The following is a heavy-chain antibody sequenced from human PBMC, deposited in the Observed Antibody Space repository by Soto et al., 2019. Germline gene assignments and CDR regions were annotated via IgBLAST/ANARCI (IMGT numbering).Heavy chain of an antibody. J-gene: IGHJ6*03. V-gene: IGHV4-59*08. CDR2: IYYSGST. D-gene: IGHD6-6*01. Sequence: SSETLSLTCTVSGGSISSYYWSWIRQPPGKGLEWIGYIYYSGSTNYNPSLKSRVTISVDTSKNQFSLKLSSVTAADTAVYYCARHPSSSGYYYYMDVWGKGTTVTVSS. CDR1: GGSISSYY. CDR3: ARHPSSSGYYYYMDV.